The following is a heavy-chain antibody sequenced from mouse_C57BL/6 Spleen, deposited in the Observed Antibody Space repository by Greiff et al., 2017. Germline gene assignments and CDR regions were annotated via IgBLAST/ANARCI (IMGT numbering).Heavy chain of an antibody. D-gene: IGHD4-1*02. CDR1: GYTFTSYW. Sequence: QVQLQQPGAELVMPGASVKLSCKASGYTFTSYWMHWVKQRPGQGLEWIGEIDPSDSYTNYNQKFKGKSTLTVDKSSSTAYMQLSSLTSEDSAVFNCARWNSTGPQAWFAYWGQGTLVTVSA. J-gene: IGHJ3*01. CDR3: ARWNSTGPQAWFAY. V-gene: IGHV1-69*01. CDR2: IDPSDSYT.